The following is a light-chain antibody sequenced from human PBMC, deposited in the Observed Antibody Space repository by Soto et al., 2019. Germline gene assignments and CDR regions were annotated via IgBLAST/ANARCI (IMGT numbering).Light chain of an antibody. CDR2: ADS. CDR3: QQRYNWPIT. Sequence: EIVLTPSPATLSLSPVETATLSCRASQSVSGYIGWYQQKPGQAPRLLIYADSNRATGIPARFSGSGSGTDFTLTISSLEPEDFSVYYCQQRYNWPITFGQGTRLESK. J-gene: IGKJ5*01. CDR1: QSVSGY. V-gene: IGKV3-11*01.